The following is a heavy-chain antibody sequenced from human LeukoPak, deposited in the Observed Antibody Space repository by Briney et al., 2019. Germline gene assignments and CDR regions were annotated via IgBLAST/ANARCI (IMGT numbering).Heavy chain of an antibody. D-gene: IGHD5-24*01. J-gene: IGHJ4*02. CDR3: AGDGYNSRRFFDY. V-gene: IGHV1-2*02. CDR1: GYTFNAYY. CDR2: INPNSGGS. Sequence: ASVKVSCKTSGYTFNAYYMHWVRQAPGQGLEWTGWINPNSGGSNYAQKFQGRVTMTSDTPINTAYMELSRLISDDTAVYYCAGDGYNSRRFFDYWGQGTLVTVSS.